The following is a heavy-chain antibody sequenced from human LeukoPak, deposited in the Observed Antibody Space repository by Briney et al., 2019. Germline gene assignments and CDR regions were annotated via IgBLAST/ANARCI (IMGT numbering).Heavy chain of an antibody. D-gene: IGHD4-11*01. CDR1: GFTFSSYS. CDR2: ISSSSSYI. CDR3: ARWHYSNYVGPQYYKDV. Sequence: GGSLRLSCAASGFTFSSYSMNWVRQAPGKGLEWVSSISSSSSYIYYADSVKGRFTISRDNAKNSLYLQMNSLRAEDTAVYYCARWHYSNYVGPQYYKDVWGKGTTVTVSS. J-gene: IGHJ6*03. V-gene: IGHV3-21*01.